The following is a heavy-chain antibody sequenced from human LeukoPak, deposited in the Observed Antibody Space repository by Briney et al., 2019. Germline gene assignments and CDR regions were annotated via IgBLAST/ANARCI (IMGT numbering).Heavy chain of an antibody. Sequence: TGGSLRLSCAASGFTFDDYAMHWVRQAPGKGLEWVSGISWDSGSIGYADSVKGRFTISRDNAKNSLYLQMKSLRAEDTALYYCATRGLWGQGTLVTVSS. D-gene: IGHD1-1*01. CDR1: GFTFDDYA. V-gene: IGHV3-9*01. J-gene: IGHJ4*02. CDR2: ISWDSGSI. CDR3: ATRGL.